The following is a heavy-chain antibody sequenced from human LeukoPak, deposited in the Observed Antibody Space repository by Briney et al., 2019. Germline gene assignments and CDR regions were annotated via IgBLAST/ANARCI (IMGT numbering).Heavy chain of an antibody. CDR3: ARCLSRCNNGFDI. J-gene: IGHJ3*02. Sequence: SETVTLTCSVSGASITGYYWSWTRQPPGKGLEWFGHIYYSGSTTYNPSLKSRVTISVDSSKNQFSLRLSSVTAAETAVYYCARCLSRCNNGFDIWGQGTRVSVSS. D-gene: IGHD2/OR15-2a*01. CDR1: GASITGYY. V-gene: IGHV4-59*01. CDR2: IYYSGST.